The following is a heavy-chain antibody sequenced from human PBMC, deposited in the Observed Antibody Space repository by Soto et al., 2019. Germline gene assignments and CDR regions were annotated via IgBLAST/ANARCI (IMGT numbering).Heavy chain of an antibody. CDR2: IYYTGKT. CDR1: GDYIHVGGYY. Sequence: SETLSLTCSVSGDYIHVGGYYWTWIRQRPGKGLEWMGYIYYTGKTYYNPSLESRLTMSVDRSKNQFSLRLTSVAAADTAVYFCGRDLTSNANCIDPWGQGTLVTVSS. J-gene: IGHJ5*02. CDR3: GRDLTSNANCIDP. D-gene: IGHD2-2*01. V-gene: IGHV4-30-4*01.